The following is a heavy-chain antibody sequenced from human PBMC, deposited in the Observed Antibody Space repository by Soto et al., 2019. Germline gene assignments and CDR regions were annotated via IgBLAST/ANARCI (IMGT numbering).Heavy chain of an antibody. CDR1: RFTFSDYS. J-gene: IGHJ4*02. D-gene: IGHD3-10*01. CDR2: ISASGSAT. V-gene: IGHV3-11*01. CDR3: VGEGPRKGTYLFDY. Sequence: QVQLVESGGGLVKPGGSLRLSCAASRFTFSDYSMSWVRQAPGRGPEWVAYISASGSATFYAGSVKGRFTITRDNTMSSLYLQMNSLRVEDAALYYCVGEGPRKGTYLFDYWGQGTPVTVSP.